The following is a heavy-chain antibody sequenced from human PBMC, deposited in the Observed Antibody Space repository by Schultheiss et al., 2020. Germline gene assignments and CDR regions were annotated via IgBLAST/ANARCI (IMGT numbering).Heavy chain of an antibody. J-gene: IGHJ6*02. Sequence: GGSLRLSCAASGFTFSSYGMHWVRQAPGKGLEWVAVISYDGSKQYYADSVKGRFTISRDNSKNMLYLQMNSLRAEDTAVYYCARAGVGTYGMDVWGQGTTVTVSS. CDR2: ISYDGSKQ. CDR3: ARAGVGTYGMDV. CDR1: GFTFSSYG. D-gene: IGHD2-21*02. V-gene: IGHV3-30*03.